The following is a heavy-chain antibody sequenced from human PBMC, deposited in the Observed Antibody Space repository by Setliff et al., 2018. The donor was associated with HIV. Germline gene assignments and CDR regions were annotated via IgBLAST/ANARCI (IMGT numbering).Heavy chain of an antibody. CDR1: GGSISSSSYY. D-gene: IGHD3-10*01. Sequence: SETLSLTCTVSGGSISSSSYYWGWIRQPPGKGLEWIGNIYYSGSTDYDPSLKSRVTISVDTSKNQFSLKLSSVTAADTAVYYCARVGETTWGVYYYYYYMDVWGKGTTVTVSS. V-gene: IGHV4-39*01. CDR2: IYYSGST. J-gene: IGHJ6*03. CDR3: ARVGETTWGVYYYYYYMDV.